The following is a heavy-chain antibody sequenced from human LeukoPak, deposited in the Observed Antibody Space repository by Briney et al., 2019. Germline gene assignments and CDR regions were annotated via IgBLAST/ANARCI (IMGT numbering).Heavy chain of an antibody. CDR3: AGRQHIVVVTATRGSFDM. V-gene: IGHV4-59*01. CDR1: GDSISSYY. CDR2: VFNSGRT. J-gene: IGHJ3*02. D-gene: IGHD2-21*02. Sequence: PSETLSLTCTVSGDSISSYYWSWIRQPPGKGLEWIGYVFNSGRTNLNPSLRSRATMSVDTSKNRFSLKLSSLTAADTAVYYCAGRQHIVVVTATRGSFDMWGQGTMVTVSS.